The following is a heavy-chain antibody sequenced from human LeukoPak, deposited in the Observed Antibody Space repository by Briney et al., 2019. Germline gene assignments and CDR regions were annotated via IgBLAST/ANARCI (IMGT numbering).Heavy chain of an antibody. D-gene: IGHD3-10*01. CDR2: IYYSGST. V-gene: IGHV4-39*07. J-gene: IGHJ4*02. Sequence: SETLSLTCTVSGGSISSSSYYWGWIRQPPGKGLEWIGSIYYSGSTYYNPSLKSRVTISVDTSKNQFSLKLSSVTAADTAVYYCARDTMWFGELLSYYFDYWGQGTLVTVSS. CDR1: GGSISSSSYY. CDR3: ARDTMWFGELLSYYFDY.